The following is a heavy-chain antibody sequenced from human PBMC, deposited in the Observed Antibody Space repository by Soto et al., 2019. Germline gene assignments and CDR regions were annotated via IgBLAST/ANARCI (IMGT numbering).Heavy chain of an antibody. CDR2: ILNDGSRQ. V-gene: IGHV3-33*01. J-gene: IGHJ4*02. D-gene: IGHD4-17*01. CDR3: ARDDYYGDNGLDY. Sequence: QVQLVESGGGVVQPGRSLRLSCEASGFTFSHYGMHWVRQAPGKGLEWVAVILNDGSRQHYADSVKGRLTISRDNSKNTLYLDMNSLRVEDTAVYYCARDDYYGDNGLDYWGQGTLVTVSS. CDR1: GFTFSHYG.